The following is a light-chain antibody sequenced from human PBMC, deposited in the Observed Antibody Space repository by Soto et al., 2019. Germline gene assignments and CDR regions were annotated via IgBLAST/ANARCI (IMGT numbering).Light chain of an antibody. Sequence: SYELTQPPSVSVAPGQTARITCGGNNIGSKSVHWYQQKPGQAPVLVVYEDSDRPSGIPERFSGSNSGNTATLTISRVEAGDEADYYCQVWDSSSDRYVFGTGTKLTVL. CDR2: EDS. V-gene: IGLV3-21*02. J-gene: IGLJ1*01. CDR1: NIGSKS. CDR3: QVWDSSSDRYV.